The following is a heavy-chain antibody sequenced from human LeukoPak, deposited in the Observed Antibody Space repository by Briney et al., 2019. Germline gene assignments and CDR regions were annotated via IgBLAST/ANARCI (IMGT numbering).Heavy chain of an antibody. Sequence: GGSLRLSCAASGFTFSSYWMHWVRQAPGKGLVWVSRINSDGSSTSYADSVKGRFTISRENAKNTLYLQMNSLRAEDTAVYYCARMVYCSSTSCYPRDYWGQGTLVTVSS. CDR2: INSDGSST. CDR1: GFTFSSYW. D-gene: IGHD2-2*01. CDR3: ARMVYCSSTSCYPRDY. V-gene: IGHV3-74*01. J-gene: IGHJ4*02.